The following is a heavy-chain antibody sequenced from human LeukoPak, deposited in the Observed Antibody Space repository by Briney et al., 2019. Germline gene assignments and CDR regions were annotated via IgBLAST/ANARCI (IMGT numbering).Heavy chain of an antibody. CDR1: GGSISSYY. D-gene: IGHD6-13*01. V-gene: IGHV4-59*01. J-gene: IGHJ4*02. CDR3: ARDDVAGQFDY. Sequence: PSETLSLTRTVSGGSISSYYWSWIRQPPGKGLEWIGYIYYSGSTNYNPSLKSRVTISVDTSKNQFSLKLSSVTAADTAVYYCARDDVAGQFDYWGQGTLVTVSS. CDR2: IYYSGST.